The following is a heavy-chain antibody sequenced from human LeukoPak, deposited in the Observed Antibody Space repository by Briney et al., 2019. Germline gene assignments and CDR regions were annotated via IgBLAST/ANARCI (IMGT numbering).Heavy chain of an antibody. CDR1: GFTFSSYG. V-gene: IGHV3-48*01. CDR3: ARNYWGFDY. Sequence: GGSLRLSCAASGFTFSSYGMNWVRQAPGKGLEWVSYISSSSSTIFYADSVKGRFTISRDNAQTSLYLQMNSLRAEDTAVYYCARNYWGFDYWGQGTLVTVSS. J-gene: IGHJ4*02. D-gene: IGHD7-27*01. CDR2: ISSSSSTI.